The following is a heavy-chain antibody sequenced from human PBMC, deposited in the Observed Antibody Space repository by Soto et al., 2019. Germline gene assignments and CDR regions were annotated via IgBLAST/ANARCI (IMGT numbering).Heavy chain of an antibody. CDR3: ARDRRIMITFGGVIASPYDY. V-gene: IGHV1-18*01. J-gene: IGHJ4*02. Sequence: QVQLVQSGAEVKKPGASVKVSCKASGYTFTSYGISWVRQAPGQGLEWMGWISAYNGNTNYAQKLQGRVTMTTDTSTRTAYMQLTSLRSDDTAVYYCARDRRIMITFGGVIASPYDYWGQGTLITVSS. D-gene: IGHD3-16*02. CDR1: GYTFTSYG. CDR2: ISAYNGNT.